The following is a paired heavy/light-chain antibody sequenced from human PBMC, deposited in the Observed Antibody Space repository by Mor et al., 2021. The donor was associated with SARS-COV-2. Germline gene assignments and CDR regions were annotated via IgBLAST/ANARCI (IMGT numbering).Light chain of an antibody. CDR1: NIETKS. V-gene: IGLV3-21*04. CDR3: QVWDSTSENRV. J-gene: IGLJ3*02. Sequence: SYVLTQPPSVSVAPGKTATIICGGDNIETKSVHWYQQKPGQAPVLVIYYDSDRPSGIPERFSGSNSGNTATLTISRVEAGDEADYHCQVWDSTSENRVFGGGTKLTVL. CDR2: YDS.
Heavy chain of an antibody. CDR2: IYHVGST. CDR1: GGSIDDSNW. J-gene: IGHJ4*02. D-gene: IGHD4-17*01. CDR3: ARDGDYGDSDYFDY. Sequence: QVQLQESGPGLVKPSGTLSLTCAVSGGSIDDSNWWSWVRQPPGKGLEWIGEIYHVGSTRYNPSLKSRVTVSLDRSKNQFSLKLTSVTAADTAIYYCARDGDYGDSDYFDYWGQGTLVTVSS. V-gene: IGHV4-4*02.